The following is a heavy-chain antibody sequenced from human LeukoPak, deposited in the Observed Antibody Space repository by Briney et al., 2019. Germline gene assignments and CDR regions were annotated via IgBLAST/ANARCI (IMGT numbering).Heavy chain of an antibody. V-gene: IGHV1-2*02. CDR3: ARQQLVPYYYYYGMDV. CDR2: NPNSGGT. J-gene: IGHJ6*02. D-gene: IGHD6-13*01. Sequence: NPNSGGTNYPQKFQGRVTMTRDTSISTAYMELSRLRSDDTAVYYCARQQLVPYYYYYGMDVWGQGTTVTVSS.